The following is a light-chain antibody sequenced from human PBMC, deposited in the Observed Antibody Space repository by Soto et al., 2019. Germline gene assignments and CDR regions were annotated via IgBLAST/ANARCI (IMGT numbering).Light chain of an antibody. CDR2: DVS. J-gene: IGLJ3*02. Sequence: QSVLTQPRSVSGSPGQSVTISCTGNSSDVGAYNYVSWYQHHPGKAPKVMIYDVSERPSGVPDRFSGSKSDNKASLTISGLQAEDEADYYCCSYAGSYSWVFGGGTKLTVL. CDR3: CSYAGSYSWV. V-gene: IGLV2-11*01. CDR1: SSDVGAYNY.